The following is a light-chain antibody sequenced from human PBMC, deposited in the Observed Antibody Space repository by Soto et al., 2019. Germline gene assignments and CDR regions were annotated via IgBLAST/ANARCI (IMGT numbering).Light chain of an antibody. V-gene: IGKV3D-15*01. CDR3: QQYHDWPPLT. J-gene: IGKJ4*01. CDR1: QYISSN. CDR2: DAT. Sequence: DIVMTQSPATLSESPGERVTLSCRASQYISSNLAWYQQKPGQPPRLLIYDATSRATGIPSRLSGSGSGTDFTLTIISLQSEDFAVYFCQQYHDWPPLTFGGGTKVEIK.